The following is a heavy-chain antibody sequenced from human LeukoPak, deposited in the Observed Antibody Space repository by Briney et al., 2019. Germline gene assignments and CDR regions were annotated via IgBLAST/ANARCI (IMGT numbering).Heavy chain of an antibody. Sequence: QPGGSLRLSCAASGFTFSSYGMSWVRQAPGKGLEWVSAISGSGGSTYYADSVKGRFTISRDNSKNTLFLQMNSLRAEDTAVYFCAGIPTAPYGPFDYWGQGTLVTVSS. CDR1: GFTFSSYG. J-gene: IGHJ4*02. D-gene: IGHD4-11*01. V-gene: IGHV3-23*01. CDR2: ISGSGGST. CDR3: AGIPTAPYGPFDY.